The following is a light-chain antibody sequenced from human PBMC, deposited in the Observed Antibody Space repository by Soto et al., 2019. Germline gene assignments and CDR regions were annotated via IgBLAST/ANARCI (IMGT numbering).Light chain of an antibody. V-gene: IGKV3-11*01. CDR3: QQYGTSPT. J-gene: IGKJ4*01. CDR1: QSVSSS. Sequence: EIVLTQSPATLSLSPGERATLSCRASQSVSSSLAWYQQKPGQAPRLLIYGASNGAAGIPARFSGTGSGTDFTLTISSLEPDDFAVYYCQQYGTSPTFGGGTKVEIK. CDR2: GAS.